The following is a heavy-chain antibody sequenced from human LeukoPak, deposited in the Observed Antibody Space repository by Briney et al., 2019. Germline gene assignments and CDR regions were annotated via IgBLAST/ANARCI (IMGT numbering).Heavy chain of an antibody. Sequence: PSETLSLTCTVSGRSISSRSHYWGWLRQPPGRGLEWLGSIYYSRSTNYNPSLKSRVTISVDTSKNQFSLKLSSVTAADTAVYYCARVPDYYDSSGYYYHFSFAFDIWGQGTMVTVSS. CDR1: GRSISSRSHY. CDR3: ARVPDYYDSSGYYYHFSFAFDI. J-gene: IGHJ3*02. D-gene: IGHD3-22*01. CDR2: IYYSRST. V-gene: IGHV4-39*07.